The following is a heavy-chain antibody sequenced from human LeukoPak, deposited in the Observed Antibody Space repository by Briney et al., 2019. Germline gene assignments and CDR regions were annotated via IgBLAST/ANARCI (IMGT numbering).Heavy chain of an antibody. V-gene: IGHV3-49*03. CDR1: GFTFADDG. CDR3: SRGLHDYGDSNYYFDQ. J-gene: IGHJ4*02. D-gene: IGHD4-17*01. Sequence: GGSLRLSCTASGFTFADDGWSWFRQAPGKGLGWISFIRKKGYGETTDYAASVRGRFTISRDDARSIAYLQMNSLKTEDTALYYCSRGLHDYGDSNYYFDQWGRGTLVTVSS. CDR2: IRKKGYGETT.